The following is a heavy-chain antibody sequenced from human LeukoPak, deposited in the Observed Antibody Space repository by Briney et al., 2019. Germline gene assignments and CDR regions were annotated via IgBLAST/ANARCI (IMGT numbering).Heavy chain of an antibody. Sequence: ASVKVSCKASGYTFTSYGISWVRQAPGQGLEWMGWISAYNGSTNYAQKLQGRVTMTTDTSTSTAYMELRSLRSDDTAVYYCARVFDYYDSSGYSALDYWGQGTLVTVSS. CDR3: ARVFDYYDSSGYSALDY. V-gene: IGHV1-18*01. CDR1: GYTFTSYG. J-gene: IGHJ4*02. CDR2: ISAYNGST. D-gene: IGHD3-22*01.